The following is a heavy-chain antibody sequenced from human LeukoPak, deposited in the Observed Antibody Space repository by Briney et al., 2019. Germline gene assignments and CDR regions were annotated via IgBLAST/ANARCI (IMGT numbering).Heavy chain of an antibody. V-gene: IGHV4-39*07. Sequence: PSETLSLTCTVSGGSISSSSYYWGWIRQPPGKGLEWIGSIYYSGSTYYNPSLKSRVTISVDTSKNQFSPKLSSVTAADTAVYYCAREPGSIPVGAYFDYWGQGTLVTVSS. D-gene: IGHD1-14*01. J-gene: IGHJ4*02. CDR3: AREPGSIPVGAYFDY. CDR1: GGSISSSSYY. CDR2: IYYSGST.